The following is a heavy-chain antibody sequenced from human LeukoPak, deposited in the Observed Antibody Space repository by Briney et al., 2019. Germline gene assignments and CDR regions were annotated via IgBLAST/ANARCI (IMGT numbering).Heavy chain of an antibody. CDR2: IYYSGST. D-gene: IGHD3-9*01. CDR3: ARSKDILTGYCFDY. J-gene: IGHJ4*02. V-gene: IGHV4-39*07. CDR1: GCSISSSSYY. Sequence: SETLSLTCTVSGCSISSSSYYWGWIRQPPGKGLEWIGSIYYSGSTYYNPSLKSRVTISVDTSKNQFSLKLSSVTAAAAAVYCCARSKDILTGYCFDYWGQGTLVTVTS.